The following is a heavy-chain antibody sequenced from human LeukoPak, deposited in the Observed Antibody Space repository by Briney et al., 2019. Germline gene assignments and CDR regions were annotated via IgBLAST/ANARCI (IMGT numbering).Heavy chain of an antibody. V-gene: IGHV3-30-3*01. Sequence: HPGGSLRLSCAASGFTLSSYAMHWVRQAPGKGLEWVAFISYDGSNKYYAESVKGRLTIYRVTSKHSLYLQMNSLRAEELAVYYCARGDALSGWYEDAFDISGQGTILSVSS. CDR3: ARGDALSGWYEDAFDI. D-gene: IGHD6-19*01. CDR2: ISYDGSNK. CDR1: GFTLSSYA. J-gene: IGHJ3*02.